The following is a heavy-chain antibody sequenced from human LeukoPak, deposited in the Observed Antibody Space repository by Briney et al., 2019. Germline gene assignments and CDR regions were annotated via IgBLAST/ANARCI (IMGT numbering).Heavy chain of an antibody. CDR3: ARGRSLWFGELSGRFGY. V-gene: IGHV4-34*01. Sequence: SETLSLTCAVYGGSFSGCYWSWIRQPPGKGLEWIGEINHSGSTDYNPSLKSRVTISVDTSKNQFSLKLSSVTAADTAVYYCARGRSLWFGELSGRFGYWGQGTLVTVSS. CDR1: GGSFSGCY. J-gene: IGHJ4*02. CDR2: INHSGST. D-gene: IGHD3-10*01.